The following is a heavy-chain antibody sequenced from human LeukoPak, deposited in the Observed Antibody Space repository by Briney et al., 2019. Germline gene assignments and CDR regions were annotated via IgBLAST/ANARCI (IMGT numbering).Heavy chain of an antibody. CDR2: ITGRCGST. V-gene: IGHV3-23*01. D-gene: IGHD3-22*01. J-gene: IGHJ4*02. Sequence: GGSLRLSCAASGFTFSSYAMSWVRQAPGKGLEWVSAITGRCGSTYYADSVKGRFTISRDNSKNTLYLQMNSLRAEDTAVYYCAKFDAALADMYYYDSSCYYDYFDYWGQGTLVTVSS. CDR3: AKFDAALADMYYYDSSCYYDYFDY. CDR1: GFTFSSYA.